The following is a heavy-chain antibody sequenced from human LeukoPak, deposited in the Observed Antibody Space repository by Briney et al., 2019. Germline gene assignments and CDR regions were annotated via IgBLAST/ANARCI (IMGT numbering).Heavy chain of an antibody. CDR1: GGSISSSSYY. CDR3: ARERRVPDFWRGYYTGFDP. Sequence: SETLSLTCTVSGGSISSSSYYWGWIRQPPGKGLEWIGSIYYSGSTYYNPSLKSRVTISVDTSKNQFSLKLSSVTAADTAVYYCARERRVPDFWRGYYTGFDPWGQGTLVTVSS. J-gene: IGHJ5*02. V-gene: IGHV4-39*07. D-gene: IGHD3-3*01. CDR2: IYYSGST.